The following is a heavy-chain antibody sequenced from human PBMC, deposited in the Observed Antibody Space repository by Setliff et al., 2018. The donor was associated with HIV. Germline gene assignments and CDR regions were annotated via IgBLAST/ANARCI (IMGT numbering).Heavy chain of an antibody. V-gene: IGHV3-23*03. D-gene: IGHD3-10*01. CDR3: AKVFGTYYFDY. J-gene: IGHJ4*02. Sequence: GGSLRLSCAASGFTFNTYTMSWVRQAPGKGLEWVSFIYSGGSTTYYADSVKGRFTISRDNSKNTLYLQMNSLRAEDTAVYYCAKVFGTYYFDYWGQGTLVTVSS. CDR2: IYSGGSTT. CDR1: GFTFNTYT.